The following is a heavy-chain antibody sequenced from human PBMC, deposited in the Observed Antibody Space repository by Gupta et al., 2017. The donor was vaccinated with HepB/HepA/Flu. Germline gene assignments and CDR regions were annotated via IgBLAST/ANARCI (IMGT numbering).Heavy chain of an antibody. CDR1: GGSFSGYY. Sequence: QVQLQQWGAGLLKPSETLSLPCAVYGGSFSGYYWSWIRQPPGKGLEWIGEINHSGSTNYNPSLKSRVTISVDTSKNQFSLKLSSVTAADTAVYYCARGRPYCSSTSCYERHWFDPWGQGTLVTVSS. CDR2: INHSGST. V-gene: IGHV4-34*01. D-gene: IGHD2-2*01. J-gene: IGHJ5*02. CDR3: ARGRPYCSSTSCYERHWFDP.